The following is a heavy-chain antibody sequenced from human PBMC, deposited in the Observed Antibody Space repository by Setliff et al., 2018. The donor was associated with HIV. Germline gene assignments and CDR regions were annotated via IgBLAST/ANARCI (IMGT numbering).Heavy chain of an antibody. J-gene: IGHJ4*02. CDR3: ARGRKWFGITN. CDR1: GVSLISANYH. CDR2: IYYNGTA. D-gene: IGHD3-10*01. V-gene: IGHV4-39*01. Sequence: SETLSLTCSVSGVSLISANYHWAWIRQPPGKGLEWIGSIYYNGTAYYNPSLKSRVTMSIDTSKSQFSLKLNSVTAADTAVYYCARGRKWFGITNWGQGTLVTVSS.